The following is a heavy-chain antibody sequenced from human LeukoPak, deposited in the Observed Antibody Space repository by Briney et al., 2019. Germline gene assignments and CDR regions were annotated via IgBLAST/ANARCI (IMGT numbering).Heavy chain of an antibody. D-gene: IGHD6-19*01. Sequence: GGSVRLSCAPSGVIVSRNFMSRVRQAPGKGLQWVAIMYAGGTTDYSDSVRGRFHISRDSSNNTLSLQINSLRAEDTAVYYCARGSGSGWPLDRWGQGALVTVSS. CDR3: ARGSGSGWPLDR. CDR1: GVIVSRNF. J-gene: IGHJ5*02. CDR2: MYAGGTT. V-gene: IGHV3-53*01.